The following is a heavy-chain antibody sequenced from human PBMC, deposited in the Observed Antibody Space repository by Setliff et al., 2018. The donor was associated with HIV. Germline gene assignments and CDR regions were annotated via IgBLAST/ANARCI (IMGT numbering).Heavy chain of an antibody. D-gene: IGHD3-22*01. Sequence: SETLSLTCIVSGGSVSSNNYYWGWIRQPPGMGLEWIGSIYNSGRTYYNPSLTSRVTISVDTSKNQFSLRLSSVTAADTAVYYCARRNYYDSSDYPAWGQGALVTVSS. CDR2: IYNSGRT. CDR3: ARRNYYDSSDYPA. V-gene: IGHV4-39*01. J-gene: IGHJ5*02. CDR1: GGSVSSNNYY.